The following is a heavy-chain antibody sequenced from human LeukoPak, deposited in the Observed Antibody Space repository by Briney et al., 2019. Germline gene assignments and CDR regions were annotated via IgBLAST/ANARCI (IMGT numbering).Heavy chain of an antibody. D-gene: IGHD6-6*01. CDR1: GGSISSGSYY. CDR3: AREGSSSSLLHDY. Sequence: PSQTLSLTCTVSGGSISSGSYYWSWIRQPAGKGLEWIGRIYTSGSTNYNPSLKSRVTISVDTSKNQFSLKLSSVIAADTAVYYCAREGSSSSLLHDYWGQGTLVTVSS. V-gene: IGHV4-61*02. J-gene: IGHJ4*02. CDR2: IYTSGST.